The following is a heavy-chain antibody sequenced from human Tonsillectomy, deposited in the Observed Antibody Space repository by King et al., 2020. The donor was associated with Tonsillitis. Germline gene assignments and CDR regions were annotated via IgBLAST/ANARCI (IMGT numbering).Heavy chain of an antibody. J-gene: IGHJ4*02. CDR2: ISSNAGNT. Sequence: VQLVESGGGLVQPGGSLRLSCEASGFTFSGHNMNWVRQAPGKGLEWVAYISSNAGNTFYADSVKGRFTISRDSPRNSMYLQMNSLRDEDTAVYYCVRDPRDSSGVFSDYWGQGTLVTVSS. V-gene: IGHV3-48*02. CDR1: GFTFSGHN. D-gene: IGHD3-22*01. CDR3: VRDPRDSSGVFSDY.